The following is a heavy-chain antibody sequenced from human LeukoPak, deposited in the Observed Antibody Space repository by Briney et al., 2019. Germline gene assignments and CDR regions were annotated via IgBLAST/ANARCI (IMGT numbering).Heavy chain of an antibody. J-gene: IGHJ3*02. Sequence: GGSLRLSRAASGFTFSSYSMNWVRQAPGKGLEWVSSISSSSSYIYYADSVKGRFTISRDNAKNSLYLQMNSLRAEDTAVYYCAREEYYYDSSGSYSDAFDIWGQGTMVTVSS. CDR3: AREEYYYDSSGSYSDAFDI. D-gene: IGHD3-22*01. CDR1: GFTFSSYS. V-gene: IGHV3-21*01. CDR2: ISSSSSYI.